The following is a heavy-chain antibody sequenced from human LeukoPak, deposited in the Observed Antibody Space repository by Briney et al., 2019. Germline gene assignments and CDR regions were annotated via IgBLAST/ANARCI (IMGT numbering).Heavy chain of an antibody. V-gene: IGHV2-5*01. J-gene: IGHJ5*02. CDR2: LHWNDDK. CDR1: GFSLRTSRVG. CDR3: AHSCYNTAMVTMGCSGYVTKWFDP. D-gene: IGHD5-18*01. Sequence: SGPTLANPPQTLTLPCTFPGFSLRTSRVGVGWIRQPPVKDLESLAHLHWNDDKRYSPSLKSRLTITKDTSKNQVVLTMTNMDPVDTATYYCAHSCYNTAMVTMGCSGYVTKWFDPWGQGTLVTVSS.